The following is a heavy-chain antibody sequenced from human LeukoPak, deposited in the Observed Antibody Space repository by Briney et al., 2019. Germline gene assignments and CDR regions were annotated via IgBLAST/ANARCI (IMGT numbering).Heavy chain of an antibody. Sequence: GGSLRLSCAASGFTFSSYEMNWVRQAPGKGLEWVSYISSSGSTIYYADSVKGRFTISRDNSKNTLYLQMNSLRAEDTAVYYCAKDFEGQLVRDPQFAYWGQGTLVTVSS. CDR2: ISSSGSTI. V-gene: IGHV3-48*03. CDR1: GFTFSSYE. D-gene: IGHD6-13*01. J-gene: IGHJ4*02. CDR3: AKDFEGQLVRDPQFAY.